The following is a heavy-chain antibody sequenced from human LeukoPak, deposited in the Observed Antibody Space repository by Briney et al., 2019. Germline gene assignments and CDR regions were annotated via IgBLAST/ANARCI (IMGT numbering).Heavy chain of an antibody. CDR1: GGSISSSSYY. V-gene: IGHV4-39*01. Sequence: PSETLSLTCTVSGGSISSSSYYWGWIRQPPGKGLEWIGSIYYSGSTYYNPSLKSRVTISVDTSKNQFSLKLSSVTAADTAVYYCARHLSLGATTDFDYWGQGTLVTVSS. CDR2: IYYSGST. J-gene: IGHJ4*02. CDR3: ARHLSLGATTDFDY. D-gene: IGHD1-26*01.